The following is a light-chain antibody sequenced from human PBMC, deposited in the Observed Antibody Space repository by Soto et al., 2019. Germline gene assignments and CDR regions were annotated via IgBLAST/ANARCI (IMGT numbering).Light chain of an antibody. J-gene: IGKJ4*01. CDR1: QTVSSN. CDR2: DAS. Sequence: EIVMTQSPATLSVSPGERATLSCRASQTVSSNLAWYQQKPGQAPRLLIYDASTRATGIPVRFRGSGSGTQFTLTISSLQSEDFAVYYCHQYTNWLALTFGGGTKV. V-gene: IGKV3-15*01. CDR3: HQYTNWLALT.